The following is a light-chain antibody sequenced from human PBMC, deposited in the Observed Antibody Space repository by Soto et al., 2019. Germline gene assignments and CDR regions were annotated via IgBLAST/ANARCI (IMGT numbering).Light chain of an antibody. CDR3: NSYTSSSIDV. V-gene: IGLV2-14*03. J-gene: IGLJ1*01. Sequence: QLVLTQPASVSGSPGQSITISCTGTSSDVGGFNYVSWYQQHPGKAPKLMIYDVTNRPSGVSYRFSGSKSGNTASLTISGLQAEDEADYYCNSYTSSSIDVFGSGTKLTVL. CDR1: SSDVGGFNY. CDR2: DVT.